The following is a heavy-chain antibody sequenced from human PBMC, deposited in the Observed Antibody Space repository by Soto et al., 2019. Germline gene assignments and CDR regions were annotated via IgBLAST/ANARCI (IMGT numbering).Heavy chain of an antibody. Sequence: GGSLRLSCAASGFTFSSYWMSWVRQAPGKGLEWVANIKQDGSEKYYVDSVKGRFSISRDNAKNSLYLQMNSLRAEDTAVYYCARDGWIAVPGSFSVWGQGTLVTVSS. V-gene: IGHV3-7*05. CDR2: IKQDGSEK. D-gene: IGHD6-19*01. CDR1: GFTFSSYW. CDR3: ARDGWIAVPGSFSV. J-gene: IGHJ4*02.